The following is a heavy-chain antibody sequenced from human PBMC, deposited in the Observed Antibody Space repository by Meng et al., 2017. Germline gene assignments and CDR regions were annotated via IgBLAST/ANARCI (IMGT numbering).Heavy chain of an antibody. D-gene: IGHD3-22*01. V-gene: IGHV1-69*05. CDR1: GGTFSSYA. CDR2: IIPIFGTA. Sequence: SVKVSCKASGGTFSSYAISWVRQAPGQGLEWMGGIIPIFGTANYAQKFQGRVTITTDESTSTAYMELSSLRSEDTAVYYCARGPGIVVAEEGLAFDIWGQGTMVTVSS. CDR3: ARGPGIVVAEEGLAFDI. J-gene: IGHJ3*02.